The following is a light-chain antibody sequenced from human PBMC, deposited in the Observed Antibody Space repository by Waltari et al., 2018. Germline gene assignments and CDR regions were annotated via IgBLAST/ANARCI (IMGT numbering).Light chain of an antibody. CDR3: MQVLQTPLT. V-gene: IGKV2-29*02. CDR2: RVS. Sequence: DIVMTQTPLSLSVTPGEPASISCRSSQSLLHSNGNTYLYWYLQKPGQPPRLLIYRVSTRFSGVPDRFSGSGSDTDFTLKISRVEAEDVGVYYCMQVLQTPLTFGGGTKVEIK. J-gene: IGKJ4*01. CDR1: QSLLHSNGNTY.